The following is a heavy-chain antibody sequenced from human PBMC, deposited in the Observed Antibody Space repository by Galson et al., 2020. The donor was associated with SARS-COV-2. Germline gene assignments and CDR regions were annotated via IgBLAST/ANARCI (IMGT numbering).Heavy chain of an antibody. CDR3: APMIRGLVPDYFDY. Sequence: SETLSLTCTVSGPSISSRNYFWGWIRQPPGKGLEWIGNIYYSGSTYYNPSLKGRVTISVDMSKNQFSLKLSSVTAADTAVYYCAPMIRGLVPDYFDYWGQGTLVTVSA. CDR2: IYYSGST. J-gene: IGHJ4*02. CDR1: GPSISSRNYF. V-gene: IGHV4-39*01. D-gene: IGHD3-10*01.